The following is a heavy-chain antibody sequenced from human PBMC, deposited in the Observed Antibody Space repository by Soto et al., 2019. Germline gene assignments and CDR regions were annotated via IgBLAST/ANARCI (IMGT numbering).Heavy chain of an antibody. CDR2: IYYSGST. CDR3: ARQHYYFWSGFALGHFDY. CDR1: GGSISSYY. D-gene: IGHD3-3*01. V-gene: IGHV4-59*08. Sequence: QVQLQESGPGLVKPSETLSLTCTVSGGSISSYYWSWIRQPPGKGLEWIGYIYYSGSTNYNPSLKSRVTISVDTSKNQFSLKLSSVTAADTAVYYCARQHYYFWSGFALGHFDYWGQGTLVTVSS. J-gene: IGHJ4*02.